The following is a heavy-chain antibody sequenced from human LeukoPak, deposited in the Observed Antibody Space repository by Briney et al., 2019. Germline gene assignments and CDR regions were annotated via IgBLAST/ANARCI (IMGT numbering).Heavy chain of an antibody. J-gene: IGHJ6*03. V-gene: IGHV4-39*01. CDR1: SGSISSNNYY. D-gene: IGHD3-9*01. Sequence: SETLSLTCTVSSGSISSNNYYWGWIRQPPGKGLEWIGSIYYTGSTFYNPSLKSRVTMSLDALKNQFTLKVTSATATDTAVYYCARLVSYDVLTENFYKYYMDVWGKGTTVTVSS. CDR3: ARLVSYDVLTENFYKYYMDV. CDR2: IYYTGST.